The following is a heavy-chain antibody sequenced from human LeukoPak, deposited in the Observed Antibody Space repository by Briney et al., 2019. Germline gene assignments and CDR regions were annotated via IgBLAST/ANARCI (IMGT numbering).Heavy chain of an antibody. CDR1: GYTFTSYD. Sequence: ASVKVSCKASGYTFTSYDINWVRQATGQGLEWMGWMNPNSGNAGYAQKFQGRVTMTRNTSISTAYMELSSLRSEDTAVYYCARGLPVKYCSSTSCYFAGDWFDPWGQGTLVTVSS. CDR3: ARGLPVKYCSSTSCYFAGDWFDP. D-gene: IGHD2-2*01. CDR2: MNPNSGNA. J-gene: IGHJ5*02. V-gene: IGHV1-8*01.